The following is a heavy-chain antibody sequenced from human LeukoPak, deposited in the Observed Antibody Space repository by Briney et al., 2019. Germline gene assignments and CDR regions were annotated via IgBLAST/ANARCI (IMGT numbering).Heavy chain of an antibody. CDR3: ARDHGTTARRTDAFDI. Sequence: TGGSLRLSCAASGFTVSSNYMSWVRQAPGKGLEWVSVIYSGGSTYYADSVKGRFTISRDNSKNTLYLQMNSLRAEDTAVYYCARDHGTTARRTDAFDIWGQGTMVTVSS. D-gene: IGHD4-17*01. CDR2: IYSGGST. CDR1: GFTVSSNY. J-gene: IGHJ3*02. V-gene: IGHV3-53*01.